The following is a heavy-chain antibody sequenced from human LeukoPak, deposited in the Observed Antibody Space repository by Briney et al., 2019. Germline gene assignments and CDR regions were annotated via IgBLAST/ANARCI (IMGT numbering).Heavy chain of an antibody. J-gene: IGHJ5*02. CDR2: VYDNGGT. V-gene: IGHV4-59*12. CDR1: GGSITNFY. Sequence: SETLSLTCSVSGGSITNFYWSWIRQPPGQGLEWIGCVYDNGGTNYNPSLKSRVTISVDTSKNQFSLKLSSVTAADTAVYYCARAIRGRMIVVPVDTRFDPWGQGTLVTVSS. D-gene: IGHD3-22*01. CDR3: ARAIRGRMIVVPVDTRFDP.